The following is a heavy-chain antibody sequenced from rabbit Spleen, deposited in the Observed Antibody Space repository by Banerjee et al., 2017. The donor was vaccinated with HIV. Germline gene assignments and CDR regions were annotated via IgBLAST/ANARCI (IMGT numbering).Heavy chain of an antibody. D-gene: IGHD8-1*01. CDR3: ARDTGSSFSSYGMDL. Sequence: QEQLVESGGGLVQPEGSLALTCTASGFSFSNGYYMCWVRQAPGKGPEWIACIYGGVSDSTYYASWAKGRLTISKASSTTVTLQMTNLTAADTATYFCARDTGSSFSSYGMDLWGPGTLVTVS. CDR1: GFSFSNGYY. J-gene: IGHJ6*01. V-gene: IGHV1S45*01. CDR2: IYGGVSDST.